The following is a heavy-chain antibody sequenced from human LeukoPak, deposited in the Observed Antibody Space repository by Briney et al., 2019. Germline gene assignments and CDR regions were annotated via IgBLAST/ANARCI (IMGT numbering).Heavy chain of an antibody. J-gene: IGHJ4*02. CDR1: GGTFSSYA. Sequence: ASVKVSCKASGGTFSSYAISWVRQAPGQGLEWMGGIIPIFGTANYAQKFQGRVTMTRDTSTSTVYMELSSLRSEDTAVYYCARSIAAAGTPFFDYWGQGTLVTVSS. CDR3: ARSIAAAGTPFFDY. CDR2: IIPIFGTA. V-gene: IGHV1-69*05. D-gene: IGHD6-13*01.